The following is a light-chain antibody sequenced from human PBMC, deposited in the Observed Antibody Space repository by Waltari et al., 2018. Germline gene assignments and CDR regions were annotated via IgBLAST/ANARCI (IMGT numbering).Light chain of an antibody. J-gene: IGKJ4*01. CDR1: QAFSNY. CDR3: LQYNSKPLT. V-gene: IGKV1-17*01. Sequence: DIQMTQSPSSLSASVGDRVTITCRASQAFSNYLSWYQQKPGKAPKRLIYAASTLDNGVHSRFSGSGSGTEFTLTISSLQPEDFAAYYCLQYNSKPLTFGGGTKVEIK. CDR2: AAS.